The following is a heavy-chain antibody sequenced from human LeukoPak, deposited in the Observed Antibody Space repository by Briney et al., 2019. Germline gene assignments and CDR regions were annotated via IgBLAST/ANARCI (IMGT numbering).Heavy chain of an antibody. Sequence: GGSLSLSCAASGFTVSSNYMSWVRQAPQKGLEWVSIIYSGGSTYYAASVKGRFTISRDNSKNTLYLQMNSLRAEDTAVYYCARDRGGSTSPYYYMDVWGKGTTVTVSS. D-gene: IGHD2-2*01. J-gene: IGHJ6*03. CDR1: GFTVSSNY. V-gene: IGHV3-53*01. CDR3: ARDRGGSTSPYYYMDV. CDR2: IYSGGST.